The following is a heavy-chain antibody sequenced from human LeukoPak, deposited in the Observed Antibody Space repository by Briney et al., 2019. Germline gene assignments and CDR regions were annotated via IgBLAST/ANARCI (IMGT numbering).Heavy chain of an antibody. Sequence: VASVKVSCKASGGTFSSYAISWVRQAPGQGLEWMGRIIPILGIANYAQKFQGRVTITADKSTSTAYMELSSLRSEDTAVYYCARDQIAAAGRVDYWGQGTLVTVSP. D-gene: IGHD6-13*01. CDR2: IIPILGIA. V-gene: IGHV1-69*04. CDR3: ARDQIAAAGRVDY. CDR1: GGTFSSYA. J-gene: IGHJ4*02.